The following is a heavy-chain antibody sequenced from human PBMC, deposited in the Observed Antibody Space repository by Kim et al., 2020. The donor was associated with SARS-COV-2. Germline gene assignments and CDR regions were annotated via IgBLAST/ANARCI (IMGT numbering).Heavy chain of an antibody. CDR3: VLEDSSPYYFDY. V-gene: IGHV4-39*01. CDR2: IYYSGST. D-gene: IGHD6-13*01. J-gene: IGHJ4*02. CDR1: GGSISSSSYY. Sequence: SETLSLTCTVSGGSISSSSYYWGWIRQPPGKGLEWIGSIYYSGSTYYNPSLKSRVTISVDTSKNQFSLKLSSVTAADTAVYYCVLEDSSPYYFDYWGQGTLVTVSS.